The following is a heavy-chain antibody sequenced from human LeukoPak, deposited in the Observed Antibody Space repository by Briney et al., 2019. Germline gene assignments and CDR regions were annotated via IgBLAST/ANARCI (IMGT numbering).Heavy chain of an antibody. D-gene: IGHD3-22*01. J-gene: IGHJ4*02. CDR3: ARLDSSGYSPIFDY. CDR1: GGSISSGDYY. CDR2: IYYSGST. Sequence: SETLSLTCTVSGGSISSGDYYWGRIRQPPGKGLEWIGYIYYSGSTYYNPSLKSRVTISVDTSKNQFSLKLSSVTAADTAVYYCARLDSSGYSPIFDYWGQGTLVTVSS. V-gene: IGHV4-30-4*01.